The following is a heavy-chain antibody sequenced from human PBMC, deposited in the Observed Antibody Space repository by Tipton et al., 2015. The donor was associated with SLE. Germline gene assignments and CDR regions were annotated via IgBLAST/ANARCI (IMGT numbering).Heavy chain of an antibody. D-gene: IGHD6-6*01. J-gene: IGHJ6*02. V-gene: IGHV4-61*01. CDR3: ARSTSRPSSYYFYGLDV. CDR1: GGSVSSGSYY. CDR2: IDYSGQT. Sequence: TLSLTCTVSGGSVSSGSYYWSWIRQPPGKGLEWIGYIDYSGQTNDNPSLKSRVSISIHMSKNQFSLKVTSVTAADTAVYYCARSTSRPSSYYFYGLDVWGQGTTVTVSS.